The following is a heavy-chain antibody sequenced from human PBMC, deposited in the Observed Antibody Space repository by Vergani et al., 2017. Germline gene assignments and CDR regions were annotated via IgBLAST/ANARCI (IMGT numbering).Heavy chain of an antibody. Sequence: QLQLQESGPGLVKPSETLSLTCTVSGGSISSSSYYWGWIRQPPGKGLEWIGSIYYSGSTYYNPSLKSRVTISVDTSKNQFSLKLSSVTAADTAVYYCARVAVAGTRDYCGRGTLVTVSS. CDR1: GGSISSSSYY. J-gene: IGHJ4*02. CDR2: IYYSGST. CDR3: ARVAVAGTRDY. D-gene: IGHD6-19*01. V-gene: IGHV4-39*07.